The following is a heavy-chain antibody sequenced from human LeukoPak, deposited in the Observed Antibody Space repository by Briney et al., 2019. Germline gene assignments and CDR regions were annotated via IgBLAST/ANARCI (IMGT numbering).Heavy chain of an antibody. Sequence: GGSLRLSCAASGFTFSSYSMNWVRQAPGKGLEWVSSISSSSSYIYYADSVKGRFTISRDNVKNSLYLQMNSLRAEDTAVYYCARGRDYDSSGYSEYYFDYWGQGTLVTVSS. CDR3: ARGRDYDSSGYSEYYFDY. J-gene: IGHJ4*02. CDR1: GFTFSSYS. D-gene: IGHD3-22*01. V-gene: IGHV3-21*01. CDR2: ISSSSSYI.